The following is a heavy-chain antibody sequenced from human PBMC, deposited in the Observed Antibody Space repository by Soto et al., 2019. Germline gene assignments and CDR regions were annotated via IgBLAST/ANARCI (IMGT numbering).Heavy chain of an antibody. V-gene: IGHV1-18*04. D-gene: IGHD3-22*01. CDR2: ISAYNGNT. Sequence: ASVKVSCKASGYTFTSYGISWVRQAPGQGLEWMGWISAYNGNTNYAQKLQGRVTMTTDTSTSTAYMELRSLRSDDTAVYYCARGSSPEYYYASSGYSPAFYWGQGTLVTVSS. J-gene: IGHJ4*02. CDR1: GYTFTSYG. CDR3: ARGSSPEYYYASSGYSPAFY.